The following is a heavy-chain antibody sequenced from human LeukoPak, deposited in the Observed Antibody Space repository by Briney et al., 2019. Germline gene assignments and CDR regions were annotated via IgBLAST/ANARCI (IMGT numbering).Heavy chain of an antibody. CDR1: GGSISSYY. D-gene: IGHD1-26*01. V-gene: IGHV4-59*01. Sequence: SETLSLTCTVSGGSISSYYWSWIRQPPGKGLEWIGYIYYSGSTNYNPSLKSRVTISVDTSKNQFSLKLSSVTAADTAVYYCARDRVGYCFDYWGQGTLVTVSS. CDR2: IYYSGST. J-gene: IGHJ4*02. CDR3: ARDRVGYCFDY.